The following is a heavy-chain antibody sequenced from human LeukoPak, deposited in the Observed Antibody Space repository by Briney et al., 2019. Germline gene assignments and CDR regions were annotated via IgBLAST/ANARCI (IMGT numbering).Heavy chain of an antibody. CDR2: LYNSVSS. CDR3: ARELGIAAAGSWFDP. D-gene: IGHD6-13*01. CDR1: GGSIGNYS. Sequence: SETLSLTCTVSGGSIGNYSWSWIRQPPGKGLEWIGYLYNSVSSNYNSSLKSRVTISLDTSKNQFSLKLSSVTAADTAVYYCARELGIAAAGSWFDPWGQGTLVTVSS. V-gene: IGHV4-59*01. J-gene: IGHJ5*02.